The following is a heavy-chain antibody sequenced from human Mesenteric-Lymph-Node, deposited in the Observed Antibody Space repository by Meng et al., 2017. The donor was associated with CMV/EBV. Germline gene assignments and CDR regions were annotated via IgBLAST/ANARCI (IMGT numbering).Heavy chain of an antibody. J-gene: IGHJ6*02. CDR3: ARGRITIFGVVRDGMDV. D-gene: IGHD3-3*01. Sequence: ASVKVSCKASGYTFTSYDINWVRQATGQGLEGMGWMNPNSGNTGYAQKFQGRVTMTRNTSISTAYMELSSLRSEDTAVYYCARGRITIFGVVRDGMDVWGQGTTVTVSS. CDR1: GYTFTSYD. V-gene: IGHV1-8*01. CDR2: MNPNSGNT.